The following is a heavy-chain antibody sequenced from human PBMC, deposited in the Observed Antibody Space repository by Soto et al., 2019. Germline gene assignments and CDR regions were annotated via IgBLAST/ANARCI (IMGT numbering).Heavy chain of an antibody. J-gene: IGHJ5*02. CDR2: ISSDGNNK. V-gene: IGHV3-30*18. CDR1: GFTFDSYG. Sequence: QVQLVESGGGVVQPGRSLRLSCAASGFTFDSYGMHWVRQAPGKGLEWVAVISSDGNNKYYADSVKGRFTISRDNFKNTLYLQMSSLRVDDTAVYYCAKDLLPNTVTTCGSWGQGTLVTVSS. CDR3: AKDLLPNTVTTCGS. D-gene: IGHD4-17*01.